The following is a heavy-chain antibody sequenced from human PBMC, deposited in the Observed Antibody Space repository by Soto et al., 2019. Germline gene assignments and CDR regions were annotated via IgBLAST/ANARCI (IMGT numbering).Heavy chain of an antibody. J-gene: IGHJ6*02. CDR3: AVDTAMVSDVGMDV. D-gene: IGHD5-18*01. V-gene: IGHV1-69*13. CDR2: IIPIFGTA. CDR1: GGTFSSYA. Sequence: SVKVSCKASGGTFSSYAISWVRQAPGQGLEWMGGIIPIFGTANYAQKFQGRVTITADESTSTAYMELSSLRSEDTAVYYCAVDTAMVSDVGMDVWGQGTTVTVSS.